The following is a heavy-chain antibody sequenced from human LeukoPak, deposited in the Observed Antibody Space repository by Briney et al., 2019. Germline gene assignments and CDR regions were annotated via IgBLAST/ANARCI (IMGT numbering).Heavy chain of an antibody. CDR1: GGSMSGHW. D-gene: IGHD2/OR15-2a*01. V-gene: IGHV4-59*08. J-gene: IGHJ4*02. Sequence: SETLSLTCTVSGGSMSGHWWSWIRQSPGKGLEWIGDIFYSGGTNNNSPLKSRLTMSLDTSKNQFSLKLSSVAAADTAMYYCARRNTADASIDFWGQGILVIASS. CDR2: IFYSGGT. CDR3: ARRNTADASIDF.